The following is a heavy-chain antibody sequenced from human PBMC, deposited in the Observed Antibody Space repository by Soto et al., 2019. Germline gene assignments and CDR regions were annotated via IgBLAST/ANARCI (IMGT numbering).Heavy chain of an antibody. CDR3: ASLCGGDCSSDY. D-gene: IGHD2-21*02. CDR1: GYTLTELS. Sequence: WASVKVSCKVSGYTLTELSMHWVRQAPGKGLEWMGGFDPEDGETIYAQKFQGRVTMTEDTSTDTAYMELSSLRSEDTAVYYCASLCGGDCSSDYWGQGTLVTVSS. J-gene: IGHJ4*02. V-gene: IGHV1-24*01. CDR2: FDPEDGET.